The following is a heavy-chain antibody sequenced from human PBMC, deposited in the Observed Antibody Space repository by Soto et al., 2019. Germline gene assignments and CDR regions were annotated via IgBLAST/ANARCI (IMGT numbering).Heavy chain of an antibody. J-gene: IGHJ6*02. CDR1: GGSISSGGYY. CDR3: ARGLGTYYDFWSGYLPTYYYYGMDV. Sequence: PSETLSLTCTVSGGSISSGGYYWYWIRQHPGKGLEWIGYIYYSGSTYYNPSLKSRVTISVDTSKNQFSLKLSSVTAADTAVYYCARGLGTYYDFWSGYLPTYYYYGMDVWGQGTTVTVSS. V-gene: IGHV4-30-4*08. CDR2: IYYSGST. D-gene: IGHD3-3*01.